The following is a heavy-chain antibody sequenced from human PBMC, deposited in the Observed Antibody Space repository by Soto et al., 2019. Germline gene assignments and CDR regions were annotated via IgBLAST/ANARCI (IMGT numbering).Heavy chain of an antibody. Sequence: QVQLVQSGAEVKKPGSSVKVSCKASGGTFSSYAISWVRQAPGQGLEWMGGIIPIFGTANYAQKFRGRVTITADESTSTAYMELSSLRSEDTAVYYCARRRGYCGGDCWGFDYWGQGTLVTVSS. CDR1: GGTFSSYA. J-gene: IGHJ4*02. CDR3: ARRRGYCGGDCWGFDY. V-gene: IGHV1-69*01. CDR2: IIPIFGTA. D-gene: IGHD2-21*02.